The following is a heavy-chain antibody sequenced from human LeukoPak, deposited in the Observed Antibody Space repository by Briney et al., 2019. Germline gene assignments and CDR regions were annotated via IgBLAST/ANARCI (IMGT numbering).Heavy chain of an antibody. D-gene: IGHD5-12*01. Sequence: SETLSLTCTVSGGSISSGGYYWSWIRQHPGKGLEWIGYIYYSGSTNYNPSLKSRVTISVGTSKNQFSLKLSSVTAADTAVYYCARGQQLVATSWGQGTLVTVSS. J-gene: IGHJ5*02. CDR3: ARGQQLVATS. V-gene: IGHV4-61*08. CDR2: IYYSGST. CDR1: GGSISSGGYY.